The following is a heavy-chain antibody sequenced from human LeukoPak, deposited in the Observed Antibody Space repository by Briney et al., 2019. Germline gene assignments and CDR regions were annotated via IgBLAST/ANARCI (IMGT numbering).Heavy chain of an antibody. CDR2: ISYDGSNK. J-gene: IGHJ4*02. CDR1: GFTFSSCG. V-gene: IGHV3-30*18. Sequence: GGSLRLSCAASGFTFSSCGMHWVRQAPGKGLEWVAVISYDGSNKYYADSVKGRFTISRDNSKNTLYLQMNSLRAEDTAVYYCAKDKASDGFDYWGQGTLVTVSS. CDR3: AKDKASDGFDY. D-gene: IGHD2-8*01.